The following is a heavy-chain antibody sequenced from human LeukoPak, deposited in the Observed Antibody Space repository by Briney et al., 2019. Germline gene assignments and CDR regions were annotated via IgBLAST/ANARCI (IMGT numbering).Heavy chain of an antibody. CDR3: AREYYDFWSGYYEGVGYFDY. CDR1: GFTFSDYY. J-gene: IGHJ4*02. Sequence: PGGSLRLSCAASGFTFSDYYMSWIRQAPGKGLEWVSYISSSGSTIYYADSVKGRFTISRDNAKNSLYLQMNSLRAEDTAVYYCAREYYDFWSGYYEGVGYFDYWGQGTLVTVSS. V-gene: IGHV3-11*01. CDR2: ISSSGSTI. D-gene: IGHD3-3*01.